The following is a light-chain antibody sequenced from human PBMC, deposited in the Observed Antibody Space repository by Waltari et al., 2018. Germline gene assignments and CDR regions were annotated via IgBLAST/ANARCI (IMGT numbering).Light chain of an antibody. CDR1: SSNIGSNT. CDR2: SNK. V-gene: IGLV1-44*01. CDR3: AAWDDSLNAVV. Sequence: QSVLTQPPSASGTPGQRVTISCSGSSSNIGSNTVNWYQQLPGTAPKLLIYSNKHRPSGVPDRFSGSKSGTSASLAISGLQSEDEADYYCAAWDDSLNAVVFGGGTKLTVL. J-gene: IGLJ2*01.